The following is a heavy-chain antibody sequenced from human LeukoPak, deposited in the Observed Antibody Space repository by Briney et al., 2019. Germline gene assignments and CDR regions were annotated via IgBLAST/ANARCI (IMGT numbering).Heavy chain of an antibody. D-gene: IGHD6-6*01. Sequence: SETLSLTCTVSGGSISSSSYYWGWIRQPPGKGLEWIGSIYYSGSTYYNPSLKSRVTISVDTSKNQFSLKLSSVTAADTAVYYCARDYLSIAARSSAFDVWGQGTMVTVSS. CDR2: IYYSGST. CDR3: ARDYLSIAARSSAFDV. J-gene: IGHJ3*01. V-gene: IGHV4-39*07. CDR1: GGSISSSSYY.